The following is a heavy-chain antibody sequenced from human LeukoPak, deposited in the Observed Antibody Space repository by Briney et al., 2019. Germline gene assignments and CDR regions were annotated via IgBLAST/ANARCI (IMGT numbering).Heavy chain of an antibody. J-gene: IGHJ6*03. CDR3: ARARGSSGWQPYYYYMDV. V-gene: IGHV4-39*07. D-gene: IGHD6-19*01. CDR1: GGSISSRPYY. Sequence: PSETLSLTCTVSGGSISSRPYYWGWIRQPPGKGLEWIGSIYYSGSTYYNPSLKSRVTISVDTSKNQFSLKLSSVTAADTAVYYCARARGSSGWQPYYYYMDVWGKGTTVTISS. CDR2: IYYSGST.